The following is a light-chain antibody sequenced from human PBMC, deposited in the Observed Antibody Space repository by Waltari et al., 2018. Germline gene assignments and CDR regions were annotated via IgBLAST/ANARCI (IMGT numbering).Light chain of an antibody. CDR2: VNSDGSH. J-gene: IGLJ3*02. CDR1: SGHSSHI. CDR3: ETGGHGTWV. Sequence: QLVLTQSPSASASLGASVKLTCTLSSGHSSHIIAWLQQRPERGPRYLMKVNSDGSHSKGDDIPDRFSGSSSGAERYLIISSLQSEDEADYYCETGGHGTWVFGGGTKLTVL. V-gene: IGLV4-69*01.